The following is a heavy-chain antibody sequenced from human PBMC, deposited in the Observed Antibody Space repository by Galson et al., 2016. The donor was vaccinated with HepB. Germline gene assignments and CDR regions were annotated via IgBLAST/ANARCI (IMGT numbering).Heavy chain of an antibody. CDR1: GFTIRDXX. CDR3: ARLPWDSYQWYFDL. J-gene: IGHJ2*01. CDR2: XYTSGAX. Sequence: SLRLSCAASGFTIRDXXINXXXQAXXXGLXXVSXXYTSGAXYYADSVEGRVTVSRHDSGNTVYLQMNSLRVDDTAVYYCARLPWDSYQWYFDLWGCGTPGTVS. V-gene: IGHV3-53*04. D-gene: IGHD1-26*01.